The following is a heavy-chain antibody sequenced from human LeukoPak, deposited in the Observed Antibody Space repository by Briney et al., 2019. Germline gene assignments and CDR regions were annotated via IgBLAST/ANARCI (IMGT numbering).Heavy chain of an antibody. D-gene: IGHD6-13*01. V-gene: IGHV4-59*01. Sequence: SETLSLTCTVSGGSISSYYWSWIRQPPGKGLEWIGYIYYSGSTNYNPSLKSRATISVDTSKNQFSLKLSSVTAADTAVYYCARARIASYYYYGMDVWGQGTMVTVSS. CDR3: ARARIASYYYYGMDV. CDR1: GGSISSYY. J-gene: IGHJ6*02. CDR2: IYYSGST.